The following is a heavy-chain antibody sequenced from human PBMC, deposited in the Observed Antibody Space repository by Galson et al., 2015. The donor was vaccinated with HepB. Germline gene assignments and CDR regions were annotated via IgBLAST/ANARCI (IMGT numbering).Heavy chain of an antibody. V-gene: IGHV2-5*02. D-gene: IGHD4-17*01. Sequence: PALVKPTQTLTLTCSFSGFSLSTKEVAVGWIRQPPGKALEWLALVYWDGDKRYSPSLKSRLTITKDTSRNQFFLKLTSVTAADTAVYYCAADYGDFDVFDYWGQGTLVTVSS. CDR3: AADYGDFDVFDY. J-gene: IGHJ4*02. CDR1: GFSLSTKEVA. CDR2: VYWDGDK.